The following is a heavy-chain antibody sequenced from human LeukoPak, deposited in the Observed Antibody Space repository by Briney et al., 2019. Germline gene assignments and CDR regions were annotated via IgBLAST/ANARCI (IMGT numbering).Heavy chain of an antibody. CDR3: ARAGNWNDGSGWFDP. Sequence: ASVKVSCKASGYTFTGYYMHWVRQAPGQGLEWMGWINPNSGGTNYAQKFQGRVTMTRDTSISTAYMELSRLRSDDTAAYYCARAGNWNDGSGWFDPWGQGTLVTVSS. CDR1: GYTFTGYY. D-gene: IGHD1-1*01. CDR2: INPNSGGT. V-gene: IGHV1-2*02. J-gene: IGHJ5*02.